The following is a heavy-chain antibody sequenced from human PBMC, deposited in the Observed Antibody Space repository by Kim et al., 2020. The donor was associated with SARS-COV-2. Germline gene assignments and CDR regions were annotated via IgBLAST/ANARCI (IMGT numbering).Heavy chain of an antibody. CDR2: ISYDGSNK. CDR3: AKIAARFLRGYFDY. J-gene: IGHJ4*02. CDR1: GFTFSSYG. V-gene: IGHV3-30*18. Sequence: GGSLRLSCAASGFTFSSYGMHWVRQAPGKGLEWVAVISYDGSNKYYADSVKGRFTISRDNSKNTLYLQMNSLRAEDTAVYYCAKIAARFLRGYFDYWGQGTLVTVSS. D-gene: IGHD6-6*01.